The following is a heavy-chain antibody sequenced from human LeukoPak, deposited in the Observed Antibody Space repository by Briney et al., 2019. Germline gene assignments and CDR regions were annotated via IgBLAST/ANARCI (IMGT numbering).Heavy chain of an antibody. CDR2: ISYDGSNK. D-gene: IGHD6-13*01. Sequence: PGGSLRLSCAASGFSFSSYWMSWVRQAPGKGLEWVAVISYDGSNKYYADSVKGRFTISRDNSKNTLYLQMNSLRAEDTAVYYCAKEMYSSSWPYYFDYWGQGTLVTVSS. CDR3: AKEMYSSSWPYYFDY. V-gene: IGHV3-30*18. J-gene: IGHJ4*02. CDR1: GFSFSSYW.